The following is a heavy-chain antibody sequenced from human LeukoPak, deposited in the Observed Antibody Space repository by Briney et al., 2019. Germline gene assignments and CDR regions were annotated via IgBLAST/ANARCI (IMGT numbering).Heavy chain of an antibody. D-gene: IGHD2-2*02. V-gene: IGHV3-15*01. CDR2: IKSKSERGTT. J-gene: IGHJ4*02. CDR3: TSNLYCSTSSCYTLDN. CDR1: GFTFSNGW. Sequence: HPGGSLRLSCAASGFTFSNGWMSWVRQAPGKGLEWVGRIKSKSERGTTDYAALVKGRFTISRDGSTNTVYLHMNSLKTEDTAVYFCTSNLYCSTSSCYTLDNWGQGTLVAVSP.